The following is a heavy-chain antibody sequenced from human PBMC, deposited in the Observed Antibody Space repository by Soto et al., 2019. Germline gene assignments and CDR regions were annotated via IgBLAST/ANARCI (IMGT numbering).Heavy chain of an antibody. Sequence: GGSLRLSCAASGFTFSSYGMHWVRQAPGKGLEWVAVISYDGSNKYYADSVKGRFTISRDNSKNTLYLQMNSLRAEDTAVYYCAKGYYDFWSGPYYYMDVWGKGTTVTVSS. V-gene: IGHV3-30*18. CDR3: AKGYYDFWSGPYYYMDV. CDR2: ISYDGSNK. CDR1: GFTFSSYG. D-gene: IGHD3-3*01. J-gene: IGHJ6*03.